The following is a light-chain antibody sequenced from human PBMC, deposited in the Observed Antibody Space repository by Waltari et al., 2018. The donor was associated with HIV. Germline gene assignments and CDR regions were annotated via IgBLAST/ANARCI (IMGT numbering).Light chain of an antibody. CDR1: DSDFGLYNF. V-gene: IGLV2-14*03. Sequence: AVTQPASVSGLPGQSTTISCTGDDSDFGLYNFVSSYQQHSGKPPRLILYALDRRASGVSERFSGSMSGNTASLTISGLRAEDEGHYYCASFTGDNTVIFGGGTEVTVL. CDR3: ASFTGDNTVI. J-gene: IGLJ2*01. CDR2: ALD.